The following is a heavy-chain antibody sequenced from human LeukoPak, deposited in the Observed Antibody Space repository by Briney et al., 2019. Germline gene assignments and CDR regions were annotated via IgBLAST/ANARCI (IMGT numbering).Heavy chain of an antibody. CDR2: ISYIGST. Sequence: SETLSLTCAASADSFSSHYWTWIRQSPGKGLEWIGYISYIGSTNYNPSLKSRVTFSIDTSKNQFSLKLRSVTAADTAVYYCARDLVTVTKGFDIWGQGTMVSVSS. D-gene: IGHD4-17*01. V-gene: IGHV4-59*11. CDR1: ADSFSSHY. J-gene: IGHJ3*02. CDR3: ARDLVTVTKGFDI.